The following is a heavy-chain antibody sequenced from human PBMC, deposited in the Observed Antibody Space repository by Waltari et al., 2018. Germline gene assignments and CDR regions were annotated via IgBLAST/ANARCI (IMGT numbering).Heavy chain of an antibody. V-gene: IGHV3-64*01. CDR2: FSRDGVTT. D-gene: IGHD6-19*01. CDR3: ARIDGSGWYGS. Sequence: EVQMVESGGGLVQPGGSLRLSCAASGFHFSSFSMHWVRQAPGKGLEYVSAFSRDGVTTYYVNSVKGRFTISRDNSKNTLYLQMGSLRAEDMAVYYCARIDGSGWYGSWGQGTLVTVSS. CDR1: GFHFSSFS. J-gene: IGHJ4*02.